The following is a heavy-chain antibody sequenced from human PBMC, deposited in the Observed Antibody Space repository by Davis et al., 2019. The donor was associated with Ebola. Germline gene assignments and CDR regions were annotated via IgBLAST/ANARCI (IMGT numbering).Heavy chain of an antibody. CDR3: AKDFRHSNDWYSLFDS. D-gene: IGHD6-13*01. CDR1: GLIFSNYA. J-gene: IGHJ4*02. CDR2: NSGNGGT. V-gene: IGHV3-23*01. Sequence: PGGSLRLSCAASGLIFSNYAMSWVCQAPAKGLEWVSTNSGNGGTDYIDSVKGRFTISRDNAKKKLYLQMNSLRAADTAVYYCAKDFRHSNDWYSLFDSWGQGTLVTVSS.